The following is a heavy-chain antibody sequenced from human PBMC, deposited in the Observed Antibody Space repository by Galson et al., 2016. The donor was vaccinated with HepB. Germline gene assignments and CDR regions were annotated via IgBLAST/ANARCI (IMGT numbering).Heavy chain of an antibody. D-gene: IGHD6-13*01. J-gene: IGHJ3*02. CDR3: ARHRSSSWYTPFFDI. V-gene: IGHV4-39*01. CDR1: NGSINTAPYY. Sequence: SETLSLTCIVSNGSINTAPYYWGWIRQPPGKVLEYIGSIYYTGNTFYNPSLKSRVSIFVDTSKNQFSLHLASVTAADTALYYCARHRSSSWYTPFFDIWGQGTMVTVS. CDR2: IYYTGNT.